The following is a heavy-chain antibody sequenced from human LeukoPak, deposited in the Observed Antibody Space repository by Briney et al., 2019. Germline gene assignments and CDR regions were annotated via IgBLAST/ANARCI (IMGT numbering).Heavy chain of an antibody. Sequence: SGRSLRLSCAASGFTFSSYAMHWVRQAPGKGLEWVAVISYDGSNKYCADSVKGRFTISRDNSKNTLYLQMNGLRAEDTAVYYCARDSYYDSSVAPEFDYWGQGTLVTVSS. J-gene: IGHJ4*02. D-gene: IGHD3-22*01. CDR1: GFTFSSYA. CDR3: ARDSYYDSSVAPEFDY. V-gene: IGHV3-30*04. CDR2: ISYDGSNK.